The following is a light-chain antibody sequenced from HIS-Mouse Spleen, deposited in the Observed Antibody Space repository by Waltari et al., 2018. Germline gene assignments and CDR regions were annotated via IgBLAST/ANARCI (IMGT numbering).Light chain of an antibody. J-gene: IGLJ2*01. CDR1: ALPKKY. CDR2: EDS. V-gene: IGLV3-10*01. Sequence: SYELTQPPSVSVPPGQTARITSSGDALPKKYPYWYQQKSGQAPVLVIYEDSKRPSGIPERFSGSSSGTMATLTISGAQVEDEADYYCYSTDSSGNHRVFGGGTKLTVL. CDR3: YSTDSSGNHRV.